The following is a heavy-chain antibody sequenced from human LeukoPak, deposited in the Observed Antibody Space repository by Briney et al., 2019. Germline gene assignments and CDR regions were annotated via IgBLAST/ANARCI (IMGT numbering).Heavy chain of an antibody. J-gene: IGHJ4*02. D-gene: IGHD3-9*01. CDR3: ARGPSYFLGDF. Sequence: PRGSLRLSCAASGFTFSNYAMHWVRQAPGKALEYVSAISSNGGSTYYATSVKGRFTISRDNSKNTLHLQMGSLRAEDMAVYYCARGPSYFLGDFWGQGTLVTVSS. CDR2: ISSNGGST. CDR1: GFTFSNYA. V-gene: IGHV3-64*01.